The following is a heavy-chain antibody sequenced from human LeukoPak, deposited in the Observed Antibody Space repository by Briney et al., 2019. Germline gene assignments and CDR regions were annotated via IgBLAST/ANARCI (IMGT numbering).Heavy chain of an antibody. V-gene: IGHV4-59*01. D-gene: IGHD6-19*01. J-gene: IGHJ4*02. CDR2: VYYSGST. CDR3: ARYDSGWFYFDF. Sequence: SETLSLTCTVSGGSIRGYYWTWIRQPPGKGLEWVGYVYYSGSTNYNPSLKSRVTISDDTSINQFSLNLSSVTAADTAVYYCARYDSGWFYFDFWGQGTLVTVSS. CDR1: GGSIRGYY.